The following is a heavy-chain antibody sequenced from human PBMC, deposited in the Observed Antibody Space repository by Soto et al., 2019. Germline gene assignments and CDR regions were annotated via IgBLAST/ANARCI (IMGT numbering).Heavy chain of an antibody. CDR3: AKVGGVGSMKVFFDS. Sequence: QVQLQESGPGLVEPSGTLSLTCGVSGGSIGPPDWWSWVRQSRGKGLEWLGDIYHNGTTNFNPSLKCRLTMSVDKSTTQFSLRLTSVTAADTAVYYCAKVGGVGSMKVFFDSWGQGILVTVTS. CDR2: IYHNGTT. J-gene: IGHJ4*02. V-gene: IGHV4-4*02. CDR1: GGSIGPPDW. D-gene: IGHD3-16*01.